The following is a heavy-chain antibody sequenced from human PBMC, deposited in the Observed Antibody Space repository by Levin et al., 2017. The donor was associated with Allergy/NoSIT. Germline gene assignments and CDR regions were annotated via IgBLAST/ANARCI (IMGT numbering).Heavy chain of an antibody. CDR3: ARPYSSSIFFNY. CDR1: GYTFTGYY. D-gene: IGHD6-6*01. J-gene: IGHJ4*02. V-gene: IGHV1-2*02. CDR2: INPNSGGT. Sequence: ASVKVSCKASGYTFTGYYMHWVRQAPGQGLEWMGWINPNSGGTNYAQKFQGRVTMTRDTSISTAYMELSRLRSDDTAVYYCARPYSSSIFFNYWGQGTLVTVSS.